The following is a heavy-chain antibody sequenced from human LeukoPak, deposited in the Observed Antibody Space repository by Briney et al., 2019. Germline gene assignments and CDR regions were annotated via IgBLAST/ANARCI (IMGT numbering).Heavy chain of an antibody. CDR1: GFTFSSYA. D-gene: IGHD2-2*01. CDR3: ARGVGYCSSTSCSEDWFDP. CDR2: ISYDGSNK. Sequence: GRSLRLSCAASGFTFSSYAMHWVRQAPVKGLEWVAVISYDGSNKYYADSVKGRFTISRDNSKNTLYLQMNSLRAEDTAVYYCARGVGYCSSTSCSEDWFDPWGQGTLVTVSS. V-gene: IGHV3-30*04. J-gene: IGHJ5*02.